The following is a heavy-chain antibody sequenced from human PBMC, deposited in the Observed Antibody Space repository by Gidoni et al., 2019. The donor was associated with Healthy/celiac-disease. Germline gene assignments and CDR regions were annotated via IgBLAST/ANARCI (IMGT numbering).Heavy chain of an antibody. CDR1: GFTFSSYG. CDR3: ATHGGAMVTDY. Sequence: QVQLVESGGGVVQPGRSLRLSCAASGFTFSSYGMHWVRQAPGKGLEWVAVISYDGSNKYYADSVKGRFTISRDNSKNTLYLQMNSLRAEDTAVYYCATHGGAMVTDYWGQGTLVTVSS. V-gene: IGHV3-30*03. D-gene: IGHD5-18*01. CDR2: ISYDGSNK. J-gene: IGHJ4*02.